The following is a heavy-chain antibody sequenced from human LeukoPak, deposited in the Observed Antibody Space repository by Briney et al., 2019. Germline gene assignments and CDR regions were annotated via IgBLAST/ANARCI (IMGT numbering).Heavy chain of an antibody. D-gene: IGHD1-14*01. CDR3: ARGVEPLAADTLAY. CDR1: GFTVITND. Sequence: GGSLRLSCAASGFTVITNDMTWVRQAPGKGLEWVSVLYSDGNTKYADSVQGRFTISRDNSKNILYLEMNSLSPDNTAVYYCARGVEPLAADTLAYWGQGTLVTVSS. J-gene: IGHJ4*02. CDR2: LYSDGNT. V-gene: IGHV3-53*01.